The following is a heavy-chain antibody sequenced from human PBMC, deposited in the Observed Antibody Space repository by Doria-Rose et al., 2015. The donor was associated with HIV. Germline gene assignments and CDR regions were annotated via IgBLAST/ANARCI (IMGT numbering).Heavy chain of an antibody. J-gene: IGHJ4*02. Sequence: QESGPVLVKPTETLTLTCTVSGVSLSSPGMGVSWIRQPPGKALEWLANLFSDDERSYKTSLKSRLTISRGTSNSQVFLTMTDMDPVDTATYYCARIKSSRWYHKYYVDFWGQGTLVIVSA. V-gene: IGHV2-26*01. D-gene: IGHD6-13*01. CDR3: ARIKSSRWYHKYYVDF. CDR2: LFSDDER. CDR1: GVSLSSPGMG.